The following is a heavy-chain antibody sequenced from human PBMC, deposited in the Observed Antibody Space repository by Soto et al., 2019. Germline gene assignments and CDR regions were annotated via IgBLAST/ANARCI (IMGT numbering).Heavy chain of an antibody. CDR3: AKDIIGDYYFCIGYYPIGNLRFDY. Sequence: PGGSLRLSCAASGFTFSSYAMSWVRQAPGKGLEWVSAISGSGGSTYYADSVKGRFTISRDNSKNTLYLQMNSLRAEDTAVYYCAKDIIGDYYFCIGYYPIGNLRFDYWCQGPLVTVSS. CDR1: GFTFSSYA. J-gene: IGHJ4*02. CDR2: ISGSGGST. V-gene: IGHV3-23*01. D-gene: IGHD3-3*01.